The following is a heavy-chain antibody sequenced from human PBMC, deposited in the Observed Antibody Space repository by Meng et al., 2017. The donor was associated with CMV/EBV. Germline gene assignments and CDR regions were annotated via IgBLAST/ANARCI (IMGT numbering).Heavy chain of an antibody. CDR2: ISSSSSYI. D-gene: IGHD2-2*01. J-gene: IGHJ5*02. Sequence: SYRMDWVRQAPGKGLEWVSSISSSSSYIYYADSVKGRFTISRDNAKNSLYLQMNSLRAEDTAVYYCARPLGYCSSTSCYGRVNWFDPWGQGTLVTVSS. V-gene: IGHV3-21*01. CDR3: ARPLGYCSSTSCYGRVNWFDP. CDR1: SYR.